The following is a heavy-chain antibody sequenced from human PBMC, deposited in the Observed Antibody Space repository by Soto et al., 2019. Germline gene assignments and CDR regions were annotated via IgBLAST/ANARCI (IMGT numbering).Heavy chain of an antibody. CDR1: GGSFSGYI. CDR3: GIVDMITFGGITGPNDAFDR. V-gene: IGHV4-34*01. Sequence: PSETLSLTCAVQGGSFSGYIWTWIRQPPGKGLQWIGQINDSGSTYYNPSLKSRVTISRDKSKNQFSLRLTSVTAADTAVYYCGIVDMITFGGITGPNDAFDRWGQGKMVTVSS. D-gene: IGHD3-16*01. J-gene: IGHJ3*01. CDR2: INDSGST.